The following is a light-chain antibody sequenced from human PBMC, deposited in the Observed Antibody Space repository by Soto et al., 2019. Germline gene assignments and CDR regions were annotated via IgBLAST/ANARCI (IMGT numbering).Light chain of an antibody. V-gene: IGKV3-20*01. J-gene: IGKJ1*01. CDR1: QSVSSSY. CDR3: QHYGSSRT. Sequence: EIVLTQYPGTLSLSPGERATLSCRASQSVSSSYLAWYQHKPGQAPRLLIYAASSRAGGTPDRFSGSGSGTDYTLTISRLEPEDFAVYYCQHYGSSRTFGHGTKVEVK. CDR2: AAS.